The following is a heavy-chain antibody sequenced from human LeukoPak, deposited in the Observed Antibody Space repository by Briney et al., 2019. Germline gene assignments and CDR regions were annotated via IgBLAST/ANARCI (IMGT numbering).Heavy chain of an antibody. J-gene: IGHJ1*01. CDR3: AIPPRCSGGSCYEGYFQH. CDR2: INPSGGST. CDR1: GYTFTSYY. V-gene: IGHV1-46*01. Sequence: ASVKVSCKASGYTFTSYYMHWVRQAPGQGLEWMGIINPSGGSTSYAQKFQGRVTMTRDTSTSTVYMELSRLRSDDTAVYYCAIPPRCSGGSCYEGYFQHWGQGTLVTVSS. D-gene: IGHD2-15*01.